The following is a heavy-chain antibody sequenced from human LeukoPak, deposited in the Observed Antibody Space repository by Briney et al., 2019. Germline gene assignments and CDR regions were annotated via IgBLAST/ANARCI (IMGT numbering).Heavy chain of an antibody. Sequence: ASVKVSCKASGGTFSSYAISWVRQAPGQGLGWMGGIIPIFGTANYAQKFQGRVTITADESTSTAYMELSSLRSEDTAVYYCARLRYSSSWADAFDIWGQGTMVTVS. J-gene: IGHJ3*02. D-gene: IGHD6-13*01. V-gene: IGHV1-69*13. CDR3: ARLRYSSSWADAFDI. CDR2: IIPIFGTA. CDR1: GGTFSSYA.